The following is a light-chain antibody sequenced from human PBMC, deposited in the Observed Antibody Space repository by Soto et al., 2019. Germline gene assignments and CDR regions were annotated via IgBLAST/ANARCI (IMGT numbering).Light chain of an antibody. CDR2: AAS. J-gene: IGKJ2*01. V-gene: IGKV1-8*01. CDR1: QGISSY. CDR3: QQYGNLPYT. Sequence: AIRMTQSPSSFSASTGDRVTITCRASQGISSYLAWYQQKPGKAPKLLIYAASTLQSGVPSRFSGSGSGTDFTLTISCLQSEDFATYYCQQYGNLPYTFGPGTKLEIK.